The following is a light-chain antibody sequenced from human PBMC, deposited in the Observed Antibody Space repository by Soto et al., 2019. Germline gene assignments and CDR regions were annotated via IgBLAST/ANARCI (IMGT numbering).Light chain of an antibody. CDR3: LQHNSDPRVT. J-gene: IGKJ4*01. CDR1: QSISSW. Sequence: DTPLTQSTSALYASLGDRFTITCRASQSISSWLAWYQQKPGKAPKRLIYAASSLQSGVPSRFSGSGSGTEFTLTISSLQPEDFATYYCLQHNSDPRVTFGGGTKVDI. CDR2: AAS. V-gene: IGKV1-5*01.